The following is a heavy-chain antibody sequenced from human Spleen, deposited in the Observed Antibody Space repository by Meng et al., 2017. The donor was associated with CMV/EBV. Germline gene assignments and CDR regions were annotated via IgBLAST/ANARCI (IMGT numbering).Heavy chain of an antibody. D-gene: IGHD1-26*01. CDR1: GFTFSSNA. J-gene: IGHJ4*02. CDR3: AKDATYSGSCYDY. CDR2: ISGSGGST. Sequence: CAASGFTFSSNAMNWVRQAPGKGLEWVSTISGSGGSTYYADSVKGRFTISRDSSKNTLYLQMNSLRADDTAVYYCAKDATYSGSCYDYWGQGTLVTVSS. V-gene: IGHV3-23*01.